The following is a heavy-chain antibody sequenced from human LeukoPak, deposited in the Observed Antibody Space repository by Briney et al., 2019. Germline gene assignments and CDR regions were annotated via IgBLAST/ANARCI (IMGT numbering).Heavy chain of an antibody. CDR2: ISEDGSRT. CDR3: AKDLTQLYLAFDY. J-gene: IGHJ4*02. CDR1: GFTFDDYA. V-gene: IGHV3-43*02. Sequence: GGSLRLSCVASGFTFDDYAIHWVRQTPGEGLEWVSLISEDGSRTYYADSVKGRFTISRDNSKSSLYLQMNSLRTEDTALYYCAKDLTQLYLAFDYWGQGTLVTVSS. D-gene: IGHD5-18*01.